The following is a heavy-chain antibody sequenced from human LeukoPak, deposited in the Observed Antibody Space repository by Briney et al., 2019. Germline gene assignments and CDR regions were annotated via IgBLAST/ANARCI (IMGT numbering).Heavy chain of an antibody. V-gene: IGHV4-59*11. CDR2: IYYSGST. J-gene: IGHJ4*02. CDR1: GGSISSHY. D-gene: IGHD3-22*01. Sequence: KPSETLSPTCTVSGGSISSHYWSWIRQPPGKGLEWIGYIYYSGSTNYNPSLKSRVTISVDTSKDQFSLKLSSVTAADTAVYYCARYYYDSSGYYSDYWGQGTLVTVSS. CDR3: ARYYYDSSGYYSDY.